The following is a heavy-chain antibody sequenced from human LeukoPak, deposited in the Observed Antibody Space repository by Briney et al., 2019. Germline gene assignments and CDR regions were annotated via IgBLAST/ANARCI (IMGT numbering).Heavy chain of an antibody. D-gene: IGHD2-2*01. V-gene: IGHV3-30*18. CDR2: ISYDGSNK. CDR1: GFTFSSYG. J-gene: IGHJ3*02. Sequence: GGSLRLSCAASGFTFSSYGMHWVRQAPGKGLEWVAVISYDGSNKYYADSVKGRFTISRDNSKNTLYLQMNSLRAEDTAVYYCAQVRASDDAFDIWGQGTMVTVSS. CDR3: AQVRASDDAFDI.